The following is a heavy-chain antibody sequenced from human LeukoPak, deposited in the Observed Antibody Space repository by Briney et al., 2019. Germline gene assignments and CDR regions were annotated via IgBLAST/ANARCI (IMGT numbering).Heavy chain of an antibody. CDR1: GYSFTSYW. CDR2: IYPDDSDT. CDR3: ARSRGYASGSPLYFDY. Sequence: GESLKISCKGSGYSFTSYWIGWVRQMPGKDLEWMGIIYPDDSDTRYSPSFQGQVTISSDKSISTAYLQWSSLGASDTALYYCARSRGYASGSPLYFDYWGQGTLVTVSS. J-gene: IGHJ4*02. D-gene: IGHD3-10*01. V-gene: IGHV5-51*01.